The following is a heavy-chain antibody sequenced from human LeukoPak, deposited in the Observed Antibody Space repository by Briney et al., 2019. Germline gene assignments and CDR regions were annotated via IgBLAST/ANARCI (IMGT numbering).Heavy chain of an antibody. CDR1: GFTFCSYV. Sequence: PGRSLRLSCADSGFTFCSYVMHWVRPAPGKGLEGVSVISYDGSNEYYADSVKGRFTISTDNSQNTLYLQRNSVREPDTAVYYCAKGSGNEAQYYYFYMDVWGKGTTFTISS. CDR2: ISYDGSNE. CDR3: AKGSGNEAQYYYFYMDV. V-gene: IGHV3-30*04. D-gene: IGHD5-12*01. J-gene: IGHJ6*03.